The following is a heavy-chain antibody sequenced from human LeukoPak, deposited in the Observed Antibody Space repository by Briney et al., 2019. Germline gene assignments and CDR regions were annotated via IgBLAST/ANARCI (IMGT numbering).Heavy chain of an antibody. CDR1: GFTFSDYW. CDR2: INSDGSST. V-gene: IGHV3-74*01. J-gene: IGHJ4*02. D-gene: IGHD5-24*01. Sequence: GGSLRLSCATSGFTFSDYWMHWVRQAPGEGLVWVSRINSDGSSTSYANSVKGRFTISRDNSKNTLYLQMTSLRAEDMAVYYCAKLVEKATIYWGQGTLVTVSS. CDR3: AKLVEKATIY.